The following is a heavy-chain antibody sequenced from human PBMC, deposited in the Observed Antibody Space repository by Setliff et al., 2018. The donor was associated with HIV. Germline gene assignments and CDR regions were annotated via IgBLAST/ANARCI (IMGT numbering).Heavy chain of an antibody. J-gene: IGHJ4*02. Sequence: KVSCKASGDTFSTHTIRWLRQAPGQGPEWMGRTIPIFSMSNAALNFQGRLMITADKSSNTAYMSLTKLTFEDTAMYYCATSYGSGVAPFDNWGQGTLVTVSS. D-gene: IGHD3-10*01. CDR1: GDTFSTHT. CDR2: TIPIFSMS. CDR3: ATSYGSGVAPFDN. V-gene: IGHV1-69*02.